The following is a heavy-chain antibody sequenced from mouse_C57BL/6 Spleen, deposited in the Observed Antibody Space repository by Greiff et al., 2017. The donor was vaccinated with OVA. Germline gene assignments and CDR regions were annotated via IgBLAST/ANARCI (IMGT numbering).Heavy chain of an antibody. CDR3: AREEIPPYAMDY. J-gene: IGHJ4*01. CDR2: INPSNGGT. Sequence: QVQLQQPGTELVKPGASVKLSCKASGYTFTSYWMHWVKQRPGQGLEWIGNINPSNGGTNYTEKFKSKATLTVDKSSSTAYMQLSSLTSEDAAVYYCAREEIPPYAMDYWGQGTSVTVSS. V-gene: IGHV1-53*01. CDR1: GYTFTSYW.